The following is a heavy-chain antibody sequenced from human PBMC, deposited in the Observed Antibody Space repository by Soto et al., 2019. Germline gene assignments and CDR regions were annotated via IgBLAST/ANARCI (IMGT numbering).Heavy chain of an antibody. CDR1: GGSISSGNYY. V-gene: IGHV4-30-4*01. Sequence: QVQLQESGPGLVKPSQTLSLTCTVSGGSISSGNYYWSWIRQRPGKGLEWIGFISYRGSTFYSTSLKSRVTISVDTSKSQFSLNLSFVTAADTAVYYCATMGTPATGLYFFDYWGQGSLVTVSS. J-gene: IGHJ4*02. CDR2: ISYRGST. CDR3: ATMGTPATGLYFFDY. D-gene: IGHD2-15*01.